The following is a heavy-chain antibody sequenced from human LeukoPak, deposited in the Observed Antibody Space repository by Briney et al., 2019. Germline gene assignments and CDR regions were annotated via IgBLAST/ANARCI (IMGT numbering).Heavy chain of an antibody. Sequence: GGSLRLSCAASGFTFSSYSMNWVRQAPGKGLEWVTVISYDGSNKYYADSVKGRFTISRDNAKNSLFLQMNSLRAEDTAVYYCARGFLAAAAYVEYWGQGTLVTVSS. V-gene: IGHV3-30*03. CDR3: ARGFLAAAAYVEY. CDR2: ISYDGSNK. CDR1: GFTFSSYS. D-gene: IGHD6-13*01. J-gene: IGHJ4*02.